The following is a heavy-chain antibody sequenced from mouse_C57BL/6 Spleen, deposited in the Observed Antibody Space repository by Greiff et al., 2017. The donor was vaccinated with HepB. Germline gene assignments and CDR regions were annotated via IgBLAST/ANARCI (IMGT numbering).Heavy chain of an antibody. CDR3: ARREVDYAMDY. J-gene: IGHJ4*01. V-gene: IGHV1-82*01. CDR2: IYPGDGDT. D-gene: IGHD1-1*01. Sequence: QVQLQQSGPELVKPGASVKISCKASGYAFSSSWLNWVKQRPGKGLEWIGRIYPGDGDTNYNGKFKGKATLTADKSSSTAYMQLSRLTSEDSAVYFCARREVDYAMDYWGQGTSVTVSS. CDR1: GYAFSSSW.